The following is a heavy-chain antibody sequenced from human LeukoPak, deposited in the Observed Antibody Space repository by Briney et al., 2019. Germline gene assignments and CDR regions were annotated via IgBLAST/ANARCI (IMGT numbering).Heavy chain of an antibody. Sequence: GGSLRLSCAASGFNVSSNDMSWVRQAPGKGLEWVSLIYSGRSTYYADSVKGRFIISRDNSKNTLYLQMNSLRAEDTAVYYCARYSGTFSNSYFDCWGQGTLVTVSS. CDR1: GFNVSSND. CDR2: IYSGRST. CDR3: ARYSGTFSNSYFDC. J-gene: IGHJ4*02. V-gene: IGHV3-66*01. D-gene: IGHD1-26*01.